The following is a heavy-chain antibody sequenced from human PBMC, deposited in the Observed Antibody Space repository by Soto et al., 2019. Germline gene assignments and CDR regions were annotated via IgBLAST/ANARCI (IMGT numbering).Heavy chain of an antibody. V-gene: IGHV3-9*01. CDR1: GFTVVDYA. D-gene: IGHD4-17*01. Sequence: GGSLRLSCVASGFTVVDYAMHWVRQAPGKGLEWVSGISANGDNVDYADSVKGRFTVSRDNAKNSLFLQMNSLRPEDTALYYCAKDMKWGGMTTIHYFDSWGQGT. J-gene: IGHJ4*02. CDR2: ISANGDNV. CDR3: AKDMKWGGMTTIHYFDS.